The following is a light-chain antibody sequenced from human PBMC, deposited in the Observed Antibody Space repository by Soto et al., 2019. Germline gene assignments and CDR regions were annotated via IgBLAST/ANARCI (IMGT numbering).Light chain of an antibody. CDR1: QSVSSY. J-gene: IGKJ4*01. V-gene: IGKV3-11*01. CDR3: QQRSNWLT. Sequence: EIVLTQSPATLSLSPGERATLSCRASQSVSSYLAWYQQKPGQAPRLLIYDASNRATGIPARFIGSGSGTDFTLTISSLEPEDVAVYYCQQRSNWLTFGGGPKVEIK. CDR2: DAS.